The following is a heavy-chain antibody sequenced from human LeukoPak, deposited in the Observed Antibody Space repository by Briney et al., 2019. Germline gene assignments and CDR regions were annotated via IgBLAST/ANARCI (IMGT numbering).Heavy chain of an antibody. CDR3: ARFRVRYFDWSISGGDY. D-gene: IGHD3-9*01. V-gene: IGHV3-23*01. Sequence: GGSLRLSCAASGFTFSSYAMSWVRQAPGKGLEWVSAISGSGGSTYYADSVKGRFTISRDNSKNTLYLQMNSLRAEDTAVYYCARFRVRYFDWSISGGDYWGQGTLVTVSS. CDR1: GFTFSSYA. J-gene: IGHJ4*02. CDR2: ISGSGGST.